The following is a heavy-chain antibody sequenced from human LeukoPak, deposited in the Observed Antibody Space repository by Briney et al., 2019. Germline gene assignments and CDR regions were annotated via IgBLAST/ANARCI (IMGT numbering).Heavy chain of an antibody. Sequence: RASETLSLTCTVSGGSISSSSYYWGWIRQPPGKGLEWIGSIYYSGSTYYNPSLKSRVTISVDTSRNQFSLKLSSVTAADTAVYYCARRARGNWFDPWGQGTLVTVSS. CDR2: IYYSGST. D-gene: IGHD3-10*01. V-gene: IGHV4-39*01. CDR3: ARRARGNWFDP. CDR1: GGSISSSSYY. J-gene: IGHJ5*02.